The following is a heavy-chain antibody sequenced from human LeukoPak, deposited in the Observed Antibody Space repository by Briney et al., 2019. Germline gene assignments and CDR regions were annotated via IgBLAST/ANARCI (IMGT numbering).Heavy chain of an antibody. Sequence: GGSLRLSCAASGFTFSSYSMNWVRQAPGKGLEWVSTSGSGGSTFYADSVRGRFTISRDNSKNTLYLQMNSLRAEDTALYYCAKGGSGWYPGFDYWGQGTLVTVSS. CDR2: SGSGGST. D-gene: IGHD6-19*01. CDR3: AKGGSGWYPGFDY. J-gene: IGHJ4*02. V-gene: IGHV3-23*01. CDR1: GFTFSSYS.